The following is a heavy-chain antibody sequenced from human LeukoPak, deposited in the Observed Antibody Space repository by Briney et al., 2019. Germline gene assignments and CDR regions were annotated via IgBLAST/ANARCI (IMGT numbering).Heavy chain of an antibody. D-gene: IGHD3-10*01. CDR2: IIPIFGTA. Sequence: ASVKVSCKASGGTFSSYAISWVRQAPGQGLEWMGGIIPIFGTANCAQKFQGRVTITADESTSTAYMELSSLRSEDTAVYYCARYGSGSLQYYFDYWGQGTLVTVSS. CDR1: GGTFSSYA. V-gene: IGHV1-69*13. CDR3: ARYGSGSLQYYFDY. J-gene: IGHJ4*02.